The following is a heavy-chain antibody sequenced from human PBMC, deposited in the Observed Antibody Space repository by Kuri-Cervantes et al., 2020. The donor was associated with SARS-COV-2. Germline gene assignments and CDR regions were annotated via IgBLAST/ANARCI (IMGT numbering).Heavy chain of an antibody. J-gene: IGHJ6*03. V-gene: IGHV1-69*05. D-gene: IGHD2-2*01. CDR3: ASGGSVPAAHYCYMDV. CDR1: GGTFSSYS. CDR2: IIPIFGTA. Sequence: SVKVSFKASGGTFSSYSISWVRQAPGQGLEWMGGIIPIFGTANYAQKFQGRVTITTDESTSTAYMELSSLRSEDTAVYYCASGGSVPAAHYCYMDVWGKGTTVTVSS.